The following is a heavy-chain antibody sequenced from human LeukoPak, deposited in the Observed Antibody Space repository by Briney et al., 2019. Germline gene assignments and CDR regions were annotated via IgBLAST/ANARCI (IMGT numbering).Heavy chain of an antibody. J-gene: IGHJ4*02. Sequence: ASVKVSCKASVYIFTGYYMHWVRQAPGQGLEWMGWINPNSGGTNYAQKFPARVTITADESTSTGYMELSRLRSEDTAVYYCASYDSSGPDYWGQGTLVTVSS. V-gene: IGHV1-2*02. CDR1: VYIFTGYY. CDR3: ASYDSSGPDY. D-gene: IGHD3-22*01. CDR2: INPNSGGT.